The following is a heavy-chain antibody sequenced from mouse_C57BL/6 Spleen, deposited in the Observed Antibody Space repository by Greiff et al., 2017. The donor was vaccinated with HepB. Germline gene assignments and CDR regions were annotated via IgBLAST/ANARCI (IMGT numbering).Heavy chain of an antibody. CDR3: ARGGGYDGYFDV. CDR2: ISSGSSTI. J-gene: IGHJ1*03. D-gene: IGHD2-2*01. Sequence: EVKLMESGGGLVKPGGSLKLSCAASGFTFSDYGMHWVRQAPEKGLEWVAYISSGSSTIYYADTVKGRFTISRDNAKNTLFLQMTSLRSEDTAMYYCARGGGYDGYFDVWGTGTTVTVSS. CDR1: GFTFSDYG. V-gene: IGHV5-17*01.